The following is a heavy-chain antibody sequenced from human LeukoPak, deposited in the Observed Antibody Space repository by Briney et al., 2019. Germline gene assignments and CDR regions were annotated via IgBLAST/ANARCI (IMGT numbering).Heavy chain of an antibody. V-gene: IGHV1-2*02. J-gene: IGHJ4*02. Sequence: ASVKVSCKASGYTFTDYYMHWVRQAPGQGLEWMGWINPKSGGTNYAQNFQGRVTMTRDTSISTADMELSGLRSDDRAVYYCVRDAIAAAGTGGWGQGTLVTVSS. CDR3: VRDAIAAAGTGG. CDR2: INPKSGGT. CDR1: GYTFTDYY. D-gene: IGHD6-13*01.